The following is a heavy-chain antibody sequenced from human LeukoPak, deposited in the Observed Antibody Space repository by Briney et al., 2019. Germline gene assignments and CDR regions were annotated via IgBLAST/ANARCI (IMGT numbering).Heavy chain of an antibody. CDR1: GFTFSSYG. V-gene: IGHV3-30*03. D-gene: IGHD2-2*01. Sequence: GGSLRLSCAASGFTFSSYGMHWVRQAPGKGLEWVAVISYDGSNKYYADSVKGRFTISRDNSKNTLYLQMNSLRAEDTAVYYCARNLPAADYWGQGTLVTVSS. CDR3: ARNLPAADY. CDR2: ISYDGSNK. J-gene: IGHJ4*02.